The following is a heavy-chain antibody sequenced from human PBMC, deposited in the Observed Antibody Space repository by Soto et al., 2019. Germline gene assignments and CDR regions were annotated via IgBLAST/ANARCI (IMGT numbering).Heavy chain of an antibody. Sequence: PSETLSLTCTVSGGSVSSGSYYWSWIRQPPGKGLEWIGYIYYSGSTNYNPSLKSRVTISVDTSKNQFSLKLSSVTAADTAVYYCARGSCSGGSCYKPRALYYYYYGMDVWGQGTTVTVSS. CDR2: IYYSGST. V-gene: IGHV4-61*01. CDR3: ARGSCSGGSCYKPRALYYYYYGMDV. D-gene: IGHD2-15*01. J-gene: IGHJ6*02. CDR1: GGSVSSGSYY.